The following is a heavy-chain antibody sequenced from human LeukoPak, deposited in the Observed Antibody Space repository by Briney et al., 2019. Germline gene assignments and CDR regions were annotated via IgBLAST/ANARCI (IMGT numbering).Heavy chain of an antibody. Sequence: PGGSLRLSCAASGFTFSSYGMHWVRQAPGKGLEWVAFIRYDGSNKYYADSVKGRFTISRDNSKNTLSLQLDSLRAEDTALYYCAKSDCGTIGCKLLNYWGQGTLVTVSS. D-gene: IGHD2-21*01. CDR1: GFTFSSYG. V-gene: IGHV3-30*02. J-gene: IGHJ4*02. CDR3: AKSDCGTIGCKLLNY. CDR2: IRYDGSNK.